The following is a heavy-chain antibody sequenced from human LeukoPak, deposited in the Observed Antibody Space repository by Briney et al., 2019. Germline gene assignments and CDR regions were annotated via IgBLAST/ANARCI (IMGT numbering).Heavy chain of an antibody. CDR3: AKEGKTRNWNYYQAKPVY. CDR1: GFTFSSYA. D-gene: IGHD1-7*01. Sequence: GGSLRLSCAASGFTFSSYAMNWVRQAPGKGLEWVSAISGSGGSTYYADSVKGRFTISRDNSKNTLYLQMNSLRAEDTAVYYCAKEGKTRNWNYYQAKPVYWGQGTLVAVSS. J-gene: IGHJ4*02. V-gene: IGHV3-23*01. CDR2: ISGSGGST.